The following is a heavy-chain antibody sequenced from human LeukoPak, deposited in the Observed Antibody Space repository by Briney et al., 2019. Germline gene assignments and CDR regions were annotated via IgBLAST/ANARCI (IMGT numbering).Heavy chain of an antibody. Sequence: GGSLRLSCAASGFTFSDYYMNWLRQAPGKGLEWISYISSSGGNINYAGSVQGRFTISRDNAKKSLYLQMNSLRAEDTAVYYCARDRSEDDSSGYIHRDFDYWGQGTLVIVSS. CDR2: ISSSGGNI. D-gene: IGHD3-22*01. V-gene: IGHV3-11*04. CDR3: ARDRSEDDSSGYIHRDFDY. J-gene: IGHJ4*02. CDR1: GFTFSDYY.